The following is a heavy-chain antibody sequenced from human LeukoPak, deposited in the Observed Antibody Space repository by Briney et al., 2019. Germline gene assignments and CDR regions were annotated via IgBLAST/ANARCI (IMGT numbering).Heavy chain of an antibody. CDR1: GFTFSSYA. CDR2: ISGSGGST. Sequence: GGSLRLSCAASGFTFSSYAMSWVRQAQGKGLKWFSAISGSGGSTYYADSVKGRFTISRDNSKNTLYLQMNSLRAEDTAVYYCAKDPDIVVVPADQYFQHWGQGTLVTVSS. CDR3: AKDPDIVVVPADQYFQH. V-gene: IGHV3-23*01. D-gene: IGHD2-2*01. J-gene: IGHJ1*01.